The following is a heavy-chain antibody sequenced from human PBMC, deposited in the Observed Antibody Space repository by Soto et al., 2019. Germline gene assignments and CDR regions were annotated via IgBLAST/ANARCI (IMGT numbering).Heavy chain of an antibody. CDR1: GYTFTGYY. V-gene: IGHV1-2*04. CDR2: INPNSGGT. Sequence: QVQLVQSGAEVKKPGASVKVSCKASGYTFTGYYMHWVRQAPGQGLEWMGWINPNSGGTNYAQKFQGWVTMTRDTSISTAYMELSRLRSDDTAVYYCARGDVVVVAATLPLYPWGQGTLVTVSS. J-gene: IGHJ5*02. D-gene: IGHD2-15*01. CDR3: ARGDVVVVAATLPLYP.